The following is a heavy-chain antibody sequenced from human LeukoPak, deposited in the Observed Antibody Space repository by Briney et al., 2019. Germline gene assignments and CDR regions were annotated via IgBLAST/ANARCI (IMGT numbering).Heavy chain of an antibody. J-gene: IGHJ3*02. V-gene: IGHV3-7*01. CDR3: ARDTGYYDSSGNAFDI. CDR1: GSSFSNYY. D-gene: IGHD3-22*01. CDR2: IQQDGSAK. Sequence: PGGSLRLSCTASGSSFSNYYMAWVRQAPGKGLEWVANIQQDGSAKNYVDSVKGRFTISRDNAKNSLYLQMNSLRAEDTAVYYCARDTGYYDSSGNAFDIWGQGTMVTVSS.